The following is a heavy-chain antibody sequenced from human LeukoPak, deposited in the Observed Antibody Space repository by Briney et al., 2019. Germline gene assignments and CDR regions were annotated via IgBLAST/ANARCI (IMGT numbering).Heavy chain of an antibody. Sequence: PGGSLRLSCAASGFTFSSYGINWVRQAPGKGLEWLSYLSNTGNIHYAQSVKGRFTISRDNAKSSLYLQMDGLRAEDTAVYYCARRGDSPMIGDHWGPGILVTVAS. D-gene: IGHD3-10*02. CDR3: ARRGDSPMIGDH. CDR2: LSNTGNI. J-gene: IGHJ4*02. CDR1: GFTFSSYG. V-gene: IGHV3-48*01.